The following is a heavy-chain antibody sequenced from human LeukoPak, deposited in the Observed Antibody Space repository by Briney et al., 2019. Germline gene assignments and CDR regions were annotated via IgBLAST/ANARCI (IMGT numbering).Heavy chain of an antibody. Sequence: RPGGSLRLSCAASGFTFSSYAMSWVRQAPGKGLEWVSAISGSGGSTYYADSVKGRFTISRDNSKNTLYLQMNSLRVEDTAVYYCAKVTSHSPQYWFHSWGQGTLVTVSS. CDR1: GFTFSSYA. J-gene: IGHJ5*01. CDR3: AKVTSHSPQYWFHS. D-gene: IGHD2-21*01. V-gene: IGHV3-23*01. CDR2: ISGSGGST.